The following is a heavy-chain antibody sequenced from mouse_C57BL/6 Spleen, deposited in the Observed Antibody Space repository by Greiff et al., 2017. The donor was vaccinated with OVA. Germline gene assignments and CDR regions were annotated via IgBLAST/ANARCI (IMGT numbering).Heavy chain of an antibody. Sequence: QVQLKQPGAELVRPGSSVKLSCKASGYTFTSYWMHWVKQRPIQGLEWIGNIDPSDSETHYNQKFKDKATLTVDKSSSTAYMQLSSLTSEDSAVYYCARSPHYSYFDYWGQGTTLTVSS. J-gene: IGHJ2*01. CDR1: GYTFTSYW. D-gene: IGHD2-12*01. CDR3: ARSPHYSYFDY. V-gene: IGHV1-52*01. CDR2: IDPSDSET.